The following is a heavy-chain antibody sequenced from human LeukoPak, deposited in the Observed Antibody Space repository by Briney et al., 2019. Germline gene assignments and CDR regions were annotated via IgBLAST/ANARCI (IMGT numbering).Heavy chain of an antibody. D-gene: IGHD2-2*01. CDR3: ARAGYCSSTSCYLIDYYYMDV. V-gene: IGHV1-18*01. CDR2: ISAYNGNT. CDR1: GYTFTSYG. Sequence: ASVKVSCKASGYTFTSYGISWVRQAPGQGLEWMGWISAYNGNTNHAQKLQGRVTMTTDTSTGTAYMELRSLRSDDTAVYYCARAGYCSSTSCYLIDYYYMDVWGKGTTVTVSS. J-gene: IGHJ6*03.